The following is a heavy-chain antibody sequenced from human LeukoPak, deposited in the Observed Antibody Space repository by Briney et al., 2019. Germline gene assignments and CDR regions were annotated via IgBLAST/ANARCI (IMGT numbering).Heavy chain of an antibody. CDR2: IYYSGST. D-gene: IGHD6-13*01. J-gene: IGHJ4*02. CDR3: ARAVRGYSSSWDY. CDR1: GGSISSYY. Sequence: SETLSLTCTVSGGSISSYYWSWIRQPPGKGLEWIGYIYYSGSTNYNPSLRSRVTISVDTSKNQFSLKLSSVTAADTAVYYCARAVRGYSSSWDYWGQGTLVTVSS. V-gene: IGHV4-59*01.